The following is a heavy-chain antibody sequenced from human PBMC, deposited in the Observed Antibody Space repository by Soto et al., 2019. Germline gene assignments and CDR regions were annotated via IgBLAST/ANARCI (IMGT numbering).Heavy chain of an antibody. CDR1: GFTFSSYS. CDR3: AREREIWIFGVVIQDPNWFDP. Sequence: GGSLRLSCAASGFTFSSYSMNWVRQAPGKGLEWVSYISSSSSTIYYADSVKGRFTISRDNAKNSLYLQMNRLRAEDTAVYYCAREREIWIFGVVIQDPNWFDPWGQGTLVTVSS. CDR2: ISSSSSTI. V-gene: IGHV3-48*01. J-gene: IGHJ5*02. D-gene: IGHD3-3*01.